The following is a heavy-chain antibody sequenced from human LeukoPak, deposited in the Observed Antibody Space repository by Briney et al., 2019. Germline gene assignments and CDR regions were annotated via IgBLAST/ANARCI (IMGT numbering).Heavy chain of an antibody. J-gene: IGHJ4*02. Sequence: SETLSLTCAVYGGSFGGYYWSWIRQPPGKGLEWIGEINHSGSTNYNPSLKSRVTISVDKSKNQFSLKLSSVTAADTAVYYCARRLRQYSYGFAFDYWGQGTLVTVSS. D-gene: IGHD5-18*01. V-gene: IGHV4-34*01. CDR2: INHSGST. CDR3: ARRLRQYSYGFAFDY. CDR1: GGSFGGYY.